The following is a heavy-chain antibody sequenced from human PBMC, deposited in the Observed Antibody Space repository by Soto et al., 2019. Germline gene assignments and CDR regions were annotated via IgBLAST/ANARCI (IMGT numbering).Heavy chain of an antibody. CDR1: GFTFNAYA. CDR2: ISANGGGT. CDR3: AKGGRAVAANPFDY. Sequence: GGSLRLSCAASGFTFNAYAMSWVRQAPGKGLEWVSTISANGGGTYYADSVKGRFTISRDNSKNILYLQTNTLTAEDTAVYYCAKGGRAVAANPFDYWRQGTLVTVSS. J-gene: IGHJ4*02. V-gene: IGHV3-23*01. D-gene: IGHD6-19*01.